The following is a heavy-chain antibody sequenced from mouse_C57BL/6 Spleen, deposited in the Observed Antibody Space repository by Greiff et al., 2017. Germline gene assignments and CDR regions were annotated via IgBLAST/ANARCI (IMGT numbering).Heavy chain of an antibody. CDR2: IDPSDSET. D-gene: IGHD1-1*01. CDR1: GYTFTSYW. V-gene: IGHV1-52*01. CDR3: AYGSSYGWFAY. Sequence: QVQLQQPGAELVRPGSSVKLSCKASGYTFTSYWMHWVKQRPIQGLEWIGNIDPSDSETHYNQQFKDKATLTVDKSSSTAYMQLSSLTSEDSAVYYCAYGSSYGWFAYWGQGTLVTVSA. J-gene: IGHJ3*01.